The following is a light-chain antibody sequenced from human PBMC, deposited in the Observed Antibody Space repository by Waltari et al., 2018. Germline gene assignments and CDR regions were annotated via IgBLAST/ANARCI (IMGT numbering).Light chain of an antibody. V-gene: IGKV1-12*01. J-gene: IGKJ2*01. CDR1: QGISRF. CDR3: QKADSFPPYT. CDR2: DAS. Sequence: IQLTQSPSSLSASVGDKVTITCRASQGISRFLAWYQQRPGKAPKVLIYDASTSHSGVPSRFSGSGYGTDFTLTINSLQPEDFAIYYCQKADSFPPYTFGQGTKVEIQ.